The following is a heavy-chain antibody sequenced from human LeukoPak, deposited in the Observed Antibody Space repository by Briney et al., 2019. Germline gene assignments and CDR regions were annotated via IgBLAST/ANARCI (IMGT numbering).Heavy chain of an antibody. CDR1: GGSISSYY. J-gene: IGHJ6*03. V-gene: IGHV4-59*08. CDR3: ASEKYYYDSSGYYYYYYYMDV. D-gene: IGHD3-22*01. Sequence: SETLSLTRTVSGGSISSYYWSWIRQPPGKGLEWIGYIYYSGSTNYNPSLKSRVTISVDTSKNQFSLKLSSVTVADTAVYYCASEKYYYDSSGYYYYYYYMDVWGKGTTVTVSS. CDR2: IYYSGST.